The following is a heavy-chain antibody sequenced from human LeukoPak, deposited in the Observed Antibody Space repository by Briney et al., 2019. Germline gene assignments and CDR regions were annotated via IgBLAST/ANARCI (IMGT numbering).Heavy chain of an antibody. J-gene: IGHJ4*02. CDR3: ARALFSCSGGSCYSEALGY. CDR2: IYYSGST. CDR1: GGSFSGYY. D-gene: IGHD2-15*01. Sequence: SETLSLTCAVYGGSFSGYYWSWIRQPPGKGLEWIGYIYYSGSTNYNPSLKSRVTISVDTSKNQFSLKLSSVTAADTAVYYCARALFSCSGGSCYSEALGYWGQGTLVTVSS. V-gene: IGHV4-59*01.